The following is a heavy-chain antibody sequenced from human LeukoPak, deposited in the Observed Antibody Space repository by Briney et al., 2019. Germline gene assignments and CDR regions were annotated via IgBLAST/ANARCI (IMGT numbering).Heavy chain of an antibody. CDR1: GFTFRSYG. CDR2: ISYDGSNK. V-gene: IGHV3-30*18. J-gene: IGHJ4*02. Sequence: PGGSLRLSCAASGFTFRSYGMHWVRQAPGKGLEWVAVISYDGSNKYYADSVKGGFPISGDNSKNTLYLQMNSLRAEGTAVYYCAKDPAAGVGYVGYFDYCGQGTLVTVSS. D-gene: IGHD6-13*01. CDR3: AKDPAAGVGYVGYFDY.